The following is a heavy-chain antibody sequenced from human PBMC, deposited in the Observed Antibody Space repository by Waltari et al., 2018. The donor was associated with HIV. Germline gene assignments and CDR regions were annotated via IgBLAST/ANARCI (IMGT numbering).Heavy chain of an antibody. V-gene: IGHV4-34*01. J-gene: IGHJ4*01. D-gene: IGHD3-9*01. CDR2: INHSGTT. CDR1: GGSFSGYY. Sequence: QEQLQQWGAGLLKPSETLSLPCAVYGGSFSGYYLNWVRQPPGKGREWIGEINHSGTTNYNPSLKSRVTMSVDTSKRQFSLKLNSVTAADTAVYFCAYSYLTGSILHPFWGQGTLVTVSS. CDR3: AYSYLTGSILHPF.